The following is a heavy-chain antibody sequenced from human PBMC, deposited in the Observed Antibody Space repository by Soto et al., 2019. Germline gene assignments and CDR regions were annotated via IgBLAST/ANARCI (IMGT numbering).Heavy chain of an antibody. V-gene: IGHV1-69*06. Sequence: GASVKVSCKASGGTFSSYAISWVRQAPGQGLEWMGGIIPIFGTANYAQKFQGRVTITADKSTSTAYMELSSLRSEDTAVYYCASVEGGGLWRPVDTAIDLYGMGVWRQGTTVTVSS. CDR1: GGTFSSYA. J-gene: IGHJ6*02. CDR3: ASVEGGGLWRPVDTAIDLYGMGV. CDR2: IIPIFGTA. D-gene: IGHD5-18*01.